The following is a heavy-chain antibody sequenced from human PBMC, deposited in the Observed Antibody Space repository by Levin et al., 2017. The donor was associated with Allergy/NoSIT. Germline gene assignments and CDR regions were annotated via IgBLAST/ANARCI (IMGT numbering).Heavy chain of an antibody. CDR2: IRSKAFGGTT. V-gene: IGHV3-49*03. D-gene: IGHD3-10*01. J-gene: IGHJ4*02. Sequence: QTGGSLRLSCTASGFTFGDYAMSWFRQAPGKGLEWVGFIRSKAFGGTTEYAASVKGRFTISRDDSKSIAYLQMNSLKTEDTAVYYCTRDHNRFIMSFDYWGQGTLVTVSS. CDR1: GFTFGDYA. CDR3: TRDHNRFIMSFDY.